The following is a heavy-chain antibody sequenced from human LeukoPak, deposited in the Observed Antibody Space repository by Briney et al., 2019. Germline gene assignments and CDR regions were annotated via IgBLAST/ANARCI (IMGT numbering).Heavy chain of an antibody. D-gene: IGHD1-26*01. CDR1: GVTLSSYA. V-gene: IGHV3-23*01. Sequence: PGGSLRLSCAASGVTLSSYAMSWARQAPGKGLEWVSGISSSGSGASTYYADSVKGRFTISRDDSRNSLYLQMNSLRGEDTAVYYCAKDVGKWESLHYFDYWGQGTLVTVSS. J-gene: IGHJ4*02. CDR3: AKDVGKWESLHYFDY. CDR2: ISSSGSGAST.